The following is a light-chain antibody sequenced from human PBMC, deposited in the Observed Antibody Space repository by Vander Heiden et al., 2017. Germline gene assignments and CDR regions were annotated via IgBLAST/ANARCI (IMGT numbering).Light chain of an antibody. CDR3: QQSDNLPRT. J-gene: IGKJ1*01. Sequence: DVQMTQSPSSLSASVGDRVTITCRSSQSISNFLSWYHQKPGKAPKLLIYSASSLQSGVPSRFSGSGSGTDFTLTITNLQPEDFATYYCQQSDNLPRTFGQGTKVEIK. CDR2: SAS. CDR1: QSISNF. V-gene: IGKV1-39*01.